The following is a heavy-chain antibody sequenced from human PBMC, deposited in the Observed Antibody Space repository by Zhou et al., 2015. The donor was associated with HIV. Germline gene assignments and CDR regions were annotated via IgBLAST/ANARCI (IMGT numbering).Heavy chain of an antibody. J-gene: IGHJ4*02. CDR3: ARMGVRYCSSTSCYYDYFDY. D-gene: IGHD2-2*01. CDR1: GDTFSKYY. V-gene: IGHV1-69*08. Sequence: QVQLVQSGAEVKKPGSSVKVSCKASGDTFSKYYIGWVRQAPGQGLEWMGRIIPTVGAANYAQKFQGRVTITADRSTSTAYVELSSLRSEDTAVYYCARMGVRYCSSTSCYYDYFDYWAREPWSPSPQ. CDR2: IIPTVGAA.